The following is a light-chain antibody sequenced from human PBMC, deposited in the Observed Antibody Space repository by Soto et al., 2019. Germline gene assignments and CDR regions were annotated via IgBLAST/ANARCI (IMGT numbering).Light chain of an antibody. Sequence: QSVLTQPASVSGSPGQSITISCTGTSSDIGAYNYVSWFQQCPGRAPKLIIYEVSKWPSGVSNRFSASKSGSTASLTISGLQAEDEADYYCSSYTSSSTVIFGGGTKVTVL. CDR1: SSDIGAYNY. J-gene: IGLJ2*01. V-gene: IGLV2-14*01. CDR3: SSYTSSSTVI. CDR2: EVS.